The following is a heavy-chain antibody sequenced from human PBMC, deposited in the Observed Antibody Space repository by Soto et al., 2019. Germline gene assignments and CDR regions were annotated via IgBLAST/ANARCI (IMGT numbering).Heavy chain of an antibody. J-gene: IGHJ4*02. CDR3: ARIYDYGDSSYFDS. CDR1: GVSISSGPYY. CDR2: SYYSGRT. Sequence: QVQLQASGPGLAKPSQTLSLTCTVSGVSISSGPYYWSWIRQFPGKGLEWIGHSYYSGRTKYNPSLQSRVSMSVDTSKIQFSLRLNSVTAADPAIYYCARIYDYGDSSYFDSWGQATLVAVSS. V-gene: IGHV4-31*03. D-gene: IGHD4-17*01.